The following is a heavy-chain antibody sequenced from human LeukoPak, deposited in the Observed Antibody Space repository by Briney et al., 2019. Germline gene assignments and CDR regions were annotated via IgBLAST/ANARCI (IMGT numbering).Heavy chain of an antibody. Sequence: PGGSLRLSCAASGFTFSSYWMNWARQAPGKGLEWVASINHNGNVNYYVDSVKGRFTISRDNAKNSLYLQMNSLRVEDTAVYYCAKEGRSLQTYWGQGTLVTVSS. D-gene: IGHD5-24*01. J-gene: IGHJ4*02. CDR2: INHNGNVN. CDR1: GFTFSSYW. V-gene: IGHV3-7*03. CDR3: AKEGRSLQTY.